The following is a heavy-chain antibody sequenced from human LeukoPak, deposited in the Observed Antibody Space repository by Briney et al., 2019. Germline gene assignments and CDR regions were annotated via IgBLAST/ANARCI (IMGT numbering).Heavy chain of an antibody. CDR1: GGSITTHH. CDR3: ARAFSSWSFDY. CDR2: IYNSGNT. J-gene: IGHJ4*02. Sequence: PSETLSLTCTVSGGSITTHHWTWIRQPPGKGLEWIGYIYNSGNTNHNPSLKSRVTISVDTSRNQMSLKVSSVTAADTAVYYCARAFSSWSFDYWGQGTLVTVSS. D-gene: IGHD6-13*01. V-gene: IGHV4-59*11.